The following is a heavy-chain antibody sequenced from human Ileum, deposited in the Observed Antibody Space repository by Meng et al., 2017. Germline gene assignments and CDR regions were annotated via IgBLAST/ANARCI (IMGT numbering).Heavy chain of an antibody. D-gene: IGHD3-10*01. V-gene: IGHV1-2*02. CDR2: INPNSGGT. CDR3: TRSRERVNDY. CDR1: GYTFSDYI. Sequence: ASVKVSRKASGYTFSDYIIHWVRQAPGQGLEWVAWINPNSGGTKYAQKFQGRVTMTRDTSISTAYMDLSNLRSDDTAVYYCTRSRERVNDYWGQGTLVTVSS. J-gene: IGHJ4*02.